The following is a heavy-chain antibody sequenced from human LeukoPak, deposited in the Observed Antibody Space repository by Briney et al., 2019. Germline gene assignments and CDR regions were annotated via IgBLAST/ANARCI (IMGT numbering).Heavy chain of an antibody. CDR3: ARHLVWLGSYYFDY. V-gene: IGHV4-34*01. CDR2: INHSGST. D-gene: IGHD5-12*01. CDR1: GGSFSGYY. Sequence: SETLSLTCAVYGGSFSGYYWSWIRQPPGKGLEWIGEINHSGSTNYNPSLKSRVTISVDTSKNQFSLKLSSVTAADTAVYYCARHLVWLGSYYFDYWGQGTLVTVSS. J-gene: IGHJ4*02.